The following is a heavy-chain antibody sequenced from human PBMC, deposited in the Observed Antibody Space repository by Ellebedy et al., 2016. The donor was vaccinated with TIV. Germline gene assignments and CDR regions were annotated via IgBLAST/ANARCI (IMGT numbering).Heavy chain of an antibody. D-gene: IGHD3-10*01. J-gene: IGHJ4*02. CDR1: GFTFNRYA. CDR2: ISGSASHS. CDR3: AKKGSEGIGSRSFYYVDH. Sequence: GESLKISXAASGFTFNRYAMNWVRQAPGKGLEWVSVISGSASHSYYADSVKGRFTISRDNSKNTVYLQMSSLTAEDTAVYYCAKKGSEGIGSRSFYYVDHWGQGTLVTVST. V-gene: IGHV3-23*01.